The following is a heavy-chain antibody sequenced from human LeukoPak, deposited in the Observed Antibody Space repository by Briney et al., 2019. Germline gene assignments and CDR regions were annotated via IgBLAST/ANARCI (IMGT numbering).Heavy chain of an antibody. CDR3: ARGGTAMDSLDY. V-gene: IGHV1-2*02. Sequence: ASVKVSCKASGYTFTSYYMHWVRQAPGQGLEWMGWINPNSGGTSYAQKFQGRVTMTRDTSISTAYMELSRLRSDDTAVYYCARGGTAMDSLDYWGQGTLVTVSS. CDR1: GYTFTSYY. CDR2: INPNSGGT. J-gene: IGHJ4*02. D-gene: IGHD5-18*01.